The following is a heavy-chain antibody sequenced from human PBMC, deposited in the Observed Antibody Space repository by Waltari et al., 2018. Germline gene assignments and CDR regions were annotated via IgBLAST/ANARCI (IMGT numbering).Heavy chain of an antibody. J-gene: IGHJ4*02. Sequence: EVQLVESGGGLVKPGGSLRLSCAASGFTFSNAWMSWVRQAPGKGLEWVGRIKSKTDGGTTDYAAPVEGRFTISRDDSKNTLYLQMNSLKTEDTAVYYCARGLPPPNNLLDYWGQGTLVTVSS. V-gene: IGHV3-15*01. D-gene: IGHD1-1*01. CDR2: IKSKTDGGTT. CDR1: GFTFSNAW. CDR3: ARGLPPPNNLLDY.